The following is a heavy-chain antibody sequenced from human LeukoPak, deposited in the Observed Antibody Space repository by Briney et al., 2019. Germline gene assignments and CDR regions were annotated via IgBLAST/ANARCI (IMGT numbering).Heavy chain of an antibody. Sequence: PGGSLRLSCAASGFTFSSYTMNWVRQPPGKGLEWVSNIGTSSTTIYYADSVKGRFTISRDNSRNLLYLQVHVLRVEDTAVYYCAKAWISEISPFDFWGQGTLVTVSS. CDR2: IGTSSTTI. CDR1: GFTFSSYT. CDR3: AKAWISEISPFDF. D-gene: IGHD2-2*03. V-gene: IGHV3-48*01. J-gene: IGHJ4*02.